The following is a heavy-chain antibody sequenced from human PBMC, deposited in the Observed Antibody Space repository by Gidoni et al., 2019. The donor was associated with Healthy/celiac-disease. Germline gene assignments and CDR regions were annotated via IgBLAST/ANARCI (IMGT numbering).Heavy chain of an antibody. Sequence: QVQLQESGPGLVKPSQTLSLTRTFSVGSISRRDYYWSWIRQPPGKGLEWIGYIYYSGSTYYNPSLKSRVTISVDTSKNQFSLKLSSVTAADTAVYYCARDLESRVTPGYFDLWGRGTLVTVSS. D-gene: IGHD3-22*01. J-gene: IGHJ2*01. CDR1: VGSISRRDYY. CDR2: IYYSGST. CDR3: ARDLESRVTPGYFDL. V-gene: IGHV4-30-4*01.